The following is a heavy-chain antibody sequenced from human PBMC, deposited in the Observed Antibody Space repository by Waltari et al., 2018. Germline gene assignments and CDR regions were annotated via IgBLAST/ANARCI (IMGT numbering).Heavy chain of an antibody. V-gene: IGHV3-53*01. CDR2: IYSGGAT. CDR3: ARETGVAVAGYGLDI. J-gene: IGHJ6*02. CDR1: GFTVSRFY. Sequence: VHVEESGGGLMQPGGSLRLSCAASGFTVSRFYMAWFRQAPGTGLEWVSLIYSGGATYYADSVKGRFTISRDNPKNRVYLQMNSRRADDTAVYYCARETGVAVAGYGLDIWGQGTTVTVSS. D-gene: IGHD2-15*01.